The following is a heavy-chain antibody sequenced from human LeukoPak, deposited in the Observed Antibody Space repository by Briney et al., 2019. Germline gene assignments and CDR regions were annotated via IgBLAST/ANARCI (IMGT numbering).Heavy chain of an antibody. Sequence: ASVKLSCKASGYTFTSYGISWVRQAPGQGLEWMGGIIPIFGTANYAQRFQGRVTITADESTSTAYMELSSLRSEDTAVYYCARDPAHCSSTSCYKHYYGMDVWGQGTTVTVSS. D-gene: IGHD2-2*02. J-gene: IGHJ6*02. V-gene: IGHV1-69*13. CDR1: GYTFTSYG. CDR3: ARDPAHCSSTSCYKHYYGMDV. CDR2: IIPIFGTA.